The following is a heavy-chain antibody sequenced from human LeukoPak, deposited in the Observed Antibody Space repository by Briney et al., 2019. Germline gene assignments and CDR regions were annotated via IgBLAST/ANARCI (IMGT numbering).Heavy chain of an antibody. CDR3: ARPGRDYVGAFDI. CDR1: GGSISSGNYY. J-gene: IGHJ3*02. CDR2: IYDIGST. V-gene: IGHV4-61*09. D-gene: IGHD4-17*01. Sequence: SQTLSLTCTVSGGSISSGNYYWSWIRQPPGRGLEWIGYIYDIGSTNYNPSLKSRVTISVDTSKNQFSLKLSSVTAADTAVYYCARPGRDYVGAFDIWGQGTMVTVSS.